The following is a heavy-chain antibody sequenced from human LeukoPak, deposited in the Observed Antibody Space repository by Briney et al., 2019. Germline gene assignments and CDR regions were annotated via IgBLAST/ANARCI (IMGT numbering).Heavy chain of an antibody. Sequence: PGGSLRLSCAASGYTFSSYAMSWARQAPGKGLEWVSAISGSGGTAYYADSVKGRFTISRDNPKNTLYLQMNSLRAEDTAVYYCAKEGGIPLAGISGDWGQGTLVTVSS. J-gene: IGHJ4*02. CDR3: AKEGGIPLAGISGD. V-gene: IGHV3-23*01. CDR2: ISGSGGTA. D-gene: IGHD6-19*01. CDR1: GYTFSSYA.